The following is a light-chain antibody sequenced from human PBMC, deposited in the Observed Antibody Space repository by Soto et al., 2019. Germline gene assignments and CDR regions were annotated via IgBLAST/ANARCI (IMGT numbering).Light chain of an antibody. CDR3: CSYAGSV. J-gene: IGLJ2*01. Sequence: QSVLTQPASVSGSPGQSITISCTGTSSDVGSYNLVSWYQQHPDKAPKLMIYEGSKRPSGVSNRFSGSKSGNTASLTISGLQAEDEADYYCCSYAGSVFGGGTKVTVL. CDR2: EGS. CDR1: SSDVGSYNL. V-gene: IGLV2-23*01.